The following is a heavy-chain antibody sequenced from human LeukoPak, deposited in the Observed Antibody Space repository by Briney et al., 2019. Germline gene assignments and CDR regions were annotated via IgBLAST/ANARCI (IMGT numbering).Heavy chain of an antibody. J-gene: IGHJ4*02. CDR1: GGSISSGDYY. V-gene: IGHV4-30-4*08. CDR2: IYYSGST. Sequence: ASQTLSLTCTVSGGSISSGDYYWSWIRQPPGKGLEWIGYIYYSGSTYYNPSLKSRVTISVDTSKNQFSLKLSSVTAADTAVYYCARGRVVVVPAAIIPPHCTNGVRYYFDYWGQGTLVTVSS. CDR3: ARGRVVVVPAAIIPPHCTNGVRYYFDY. D-gene: IGHD2-2*02.